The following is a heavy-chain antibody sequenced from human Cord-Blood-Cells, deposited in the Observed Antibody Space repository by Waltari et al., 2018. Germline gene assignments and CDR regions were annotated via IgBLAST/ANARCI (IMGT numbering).Heavy chain of an antibody. D-gene: IGHD6-19*01. CDR2: ISSSGSTI. V-gene: IGHV3-48*03. CDR1: GFTFSSYE. Sequence: EVQLVESGGGLVQPGGSLRLSCAASGFTFSSYEMNWVRQAPGKGLEWVVYISSSGSTIYYADSVKSRFTISRDNSKNSLYLQMNSLRAEYTAVYYCARGRYSSGWYGYWGQGTLVTVSS. CDR3: ARGRYSSGWYGY. J-gene: IGHJ4*02.